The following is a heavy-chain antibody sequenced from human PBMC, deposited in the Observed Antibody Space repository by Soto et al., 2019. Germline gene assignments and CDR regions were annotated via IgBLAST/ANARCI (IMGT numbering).Heavy chain of an antibody. J-gene: IGHJ3*02. CDR1: GGSFSSTSYY. Sequence: SETLSLSCTVSGGSFSSTSYYWGWIRQPPEKGLEWIGSIYYSGSTYYSPSFKSRVTMSVDTSKNQFSLKLSSVTAAETAVYYCARPKSGIDAFDIWGQGTMVT. CDR3: ARPKSGIDAFDI. V-gene: IGHV4-39*01. CDR2: IYYSGST.